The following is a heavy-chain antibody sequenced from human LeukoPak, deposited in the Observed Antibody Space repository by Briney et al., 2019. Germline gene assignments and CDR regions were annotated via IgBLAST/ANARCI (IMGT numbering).Heavy chain of an antibody. CDR3: ASLAAGTYLSSATIVDN. J-gene: IGHJ4*02. CDR2: ISGKNGDT. Sequence: ASVKVSCKASGYTFTTYGISWVRQAPGQGPEWMGWISGKNGDTKYAQILQDRVTMTTDTSTNTAYMELSSLRSEDTAVYYCASLAAGTYLSSATIVDNWGQGTLVAVSS. D-gene: IGHD6-13*01. CDR1: GYTFTTYG. V-gene: IGHV1-18*01.